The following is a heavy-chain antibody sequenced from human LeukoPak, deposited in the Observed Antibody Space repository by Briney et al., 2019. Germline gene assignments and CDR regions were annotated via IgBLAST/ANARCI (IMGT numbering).Heavy chain of an antibody. V-gene: IGHV5-51*01. Sequence: GESLKISCKTSGYSFPDYWIVWVRRPPGKGLEWMGIIYPGDSDTRYSPSFQGRVTISADKSITTAYLQWSSLEASDTAMYYCARSDQLRWFGDPRRPYYYGMDVWGQGTTVTVSS. D-gene: IGHD3-10*01. CDR1: GYSFPDYW. J-gene: IGHJ6*02. CDR2: IYPGDSDT. CDR3: ARSDQLRWFGDPRRPYYYGMDV.